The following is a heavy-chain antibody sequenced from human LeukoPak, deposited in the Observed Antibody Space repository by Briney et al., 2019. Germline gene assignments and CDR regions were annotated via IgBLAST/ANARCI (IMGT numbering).Heavy chain of an antibody. J-gene: IGHJ3*02. CDR1: GGSISYFY. CDR3: ARVTYYYDSSGYYYGYAFDI. CDR2: IYTSGST. D-gene: IGHD3-22*01. V-gene: IGHV4-4*07. Sequence: SETLSLTCTVSGGSISYFYWSWIRQPAGKGLEWIGRIYTSGSTNYNPSLKSRVTMSVDTSKKQFSLKLSSVTAPDTAVYYCARVTYYYDSSGYYYGYAFDIWGQGTMVTVSS.